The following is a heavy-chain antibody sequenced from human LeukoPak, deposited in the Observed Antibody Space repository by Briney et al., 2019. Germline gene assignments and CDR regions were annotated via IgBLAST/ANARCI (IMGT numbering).Heavy chain of an antibody. CDR1: GGSISSGGYY. CDR2: IYHSGST. Sequence: SQTLSLTCTVSGGSISSGGYYWSWIRQPPGKGLEWIGYIYHSGSTYYNPSLKSRVTISVDRSKNQFSLKLSSVTAADTAVYYCARDWGPIAARENYYYYMDVWGKGTTVTVSS. V-gene: IGHV4-30-2*01. J-gene: IGHJ6*03. CDR3: ARDWGPIAARENYYYYMDV. D-gene: IGHD6-6*01.